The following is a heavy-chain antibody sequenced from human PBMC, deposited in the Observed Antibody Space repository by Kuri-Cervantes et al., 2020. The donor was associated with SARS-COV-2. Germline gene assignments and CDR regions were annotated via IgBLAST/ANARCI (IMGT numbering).Heavy chain of an antibody. D-gene: IGHD6-19*01. V-gene: IGHV1-2*02. CDR2: INPNSGGT. Sequence: ASVKVSCKASGYTFTSYGISWVQQAPGQGLEWMGWINPNSGGTNYAQKFQGRVTMTRDTSISTAYMELSRLRSDDTAVYYCARGKGAGPADYWGQGTLVTVSS. CDR3: ARGKGAGPADY. CDR1: GYTFTSYG. J-gene: IGHJ4*02.